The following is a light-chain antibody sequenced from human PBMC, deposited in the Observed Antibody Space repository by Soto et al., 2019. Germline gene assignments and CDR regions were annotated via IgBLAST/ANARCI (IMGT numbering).Light chain of an antibody. CDR2: VNSGGSH. V-gene: IGLV4-69*01. Sequence: QLVLTQSPSASASLRASVKLTCTLSSGHSNYAIAWHQQQPEKGPRYLMKVNSGGSHIKGDGIPDRFSGSSSGAERYLFISSLQSEDEADYYCQTWGTGSAIVVFGGGTQLTVL. CDR3: QTWGTGSAIVV. CDR1: SGHSNYA. J-gene: IGLJ7*01.